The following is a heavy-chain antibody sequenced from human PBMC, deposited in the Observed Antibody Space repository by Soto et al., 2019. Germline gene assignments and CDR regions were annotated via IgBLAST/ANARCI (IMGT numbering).Heavy chain of an antibody. CDR1: GFTFSSYW. V-gene: IGHV3-74*01. D-gene: IGHD7-27*01. J-gene: IGHJ3*02. Sequence: GGSLRLSCAASGFTFSSYWMHWVRQAPGKGLVWVSRINSDGSSTSYADSVKGRFTISRDNAKNTLYLQMNSLRAEDTAVYYCARVTGLGIGDAFDIWGQGTMVTVSS. CDR3: ARVTGLGIGDAFDI. CDR2: INSDGSST.